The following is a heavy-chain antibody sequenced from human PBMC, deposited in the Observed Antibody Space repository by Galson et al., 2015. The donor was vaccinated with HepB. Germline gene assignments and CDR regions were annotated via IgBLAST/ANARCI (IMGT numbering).Heavy chain of an antibody. D-gene: IGHD6-13*01. V-gene: IGHV3-30*04. CDR1: GFDVSAFA. Sequence: SLRLSCAASGFDVSAFAMHWVRQTLGKGLEWVAVLSSNEKNIYYADSVRGRFTISRDNSKDTLYLQMNSLRAEDTAVYYCARDYASSWYFNHYYGMDVWGQGTTVTVSS. CDR3: ARDYASSWYFNHYYGMDV. J-gene: IGHJ6*02. CDR2: LSSNEKNI.